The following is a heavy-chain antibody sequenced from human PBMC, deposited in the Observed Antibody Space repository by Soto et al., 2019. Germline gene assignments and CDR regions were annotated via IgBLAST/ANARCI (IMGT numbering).Heavy chain of an antibody. D-gene: IGHD2-15*01. CDR1: GFSLSTSGVG. Sequence: QITLKESGPTLVKPTQTLTLTCTFSGFSLSTSGVGVGWIRQPPGKALEWLALIYWDDDKRYSPSLKSRLTITKDTSKNQVVLTMTIMDTVDTATYYCAHRPSYCSGGSCYSGFDYWGQGTLVTVSS. CDR3: AHRPSYCSGGSCYSGFDY. CDR2: IYWDDDK. J-gene: IGHJ4*02. V-gene: IGHV2-5*02.